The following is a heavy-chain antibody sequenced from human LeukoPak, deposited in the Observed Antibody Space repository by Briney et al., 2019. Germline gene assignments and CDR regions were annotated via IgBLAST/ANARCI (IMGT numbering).Heavy chain of an antibody. CDR1: GGSFSGYY. CDR2: INHSGST. J-gene: IGHJ1*01. Sequence: SSETLSLTCAVYGGSFSGYYWSWIRQPPGKGLEWIGEINHSGSTNYNPSLKSRVTISVDTSKNQFSLKLSSVTAADTAVYYCARHPEVRPTYFQHWGQGTLVTVSS. V-gene: IGHV4-34*01. D-gene: IGHD3-10*01. CDR3: ARHPEVRPTYFQH.